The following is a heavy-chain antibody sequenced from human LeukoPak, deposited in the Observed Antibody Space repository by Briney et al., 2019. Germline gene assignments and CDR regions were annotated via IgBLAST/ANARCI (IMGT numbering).Heavy chain of an antibody. J-gene: IGHJ4*02. CDR2: INPNSGGT. D-gene: IGHD2-2*01. Sequence: ASVKVSCKASGYTFTGYYMHWVRQAPGQGLEWMGWINPNSGGTNYAQKFQGRVTMTRDTSTSTVYMELSSLRSEDTAVYYCAREVPAASLDYWGQGTLVTVSS. CDR3: AREVPAASLDY. V-gene: IGHV1-2*02. CDR1: GYTFTGYY.